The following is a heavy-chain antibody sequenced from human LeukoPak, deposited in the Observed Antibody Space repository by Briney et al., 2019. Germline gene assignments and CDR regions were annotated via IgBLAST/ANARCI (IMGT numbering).Heavy chain of an antibody. CDR1: GFTFSTYA. J-gene: IGHJ4*02. CDR2: ILYDGSNK. Sequence: PGRSLRLSCAVSGFTFSTYAMHWVRQAPGKGLGWVALILYDGSNKYYAESVKGRFTISRDNSKNTLFLEMNSLRAEDTAVYYCAVEGDYGSMGFDYWGQGTLVTVSS. D-gene: IGHD4-23*01. CDR3: AVEGDYGSMGFDY. V-gene: IGHV3-30*04.